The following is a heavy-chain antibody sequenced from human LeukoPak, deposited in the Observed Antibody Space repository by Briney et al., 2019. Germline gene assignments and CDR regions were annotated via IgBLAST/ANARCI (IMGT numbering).Heavy chain of an antibody. CDR2: SGSGGST. V-gene: IGHV3-23*01. Sequence: GGSLRLSCAASGFTFSSYAMSWVRQAPGRGLEWVSASGSGGSTYYADSVKGRFTISRDTPKNALYLQMNSLRAEDTAVYYCAKDLKYYYDSSGYWDYWGQGTLVTVSS. CDR3: AKDLKYYYDSSGYWDY. CDR1: GFTFSSYA. J-gene: IGHJ4*02. D-gene: IGHD3-22*01.